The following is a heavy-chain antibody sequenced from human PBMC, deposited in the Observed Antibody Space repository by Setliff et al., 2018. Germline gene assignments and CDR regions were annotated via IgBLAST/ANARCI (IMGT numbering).Heavy chain of an antibody. J-gene: IGHJ3*02. Sequence: SETLSLTCSVYGESFSNNYWSWIRQSPGRGLEWIEEINHRGSTNYSPSLRSRVTMSVDTSKKQFSLTLTSVTAADTALYYCRQAVVGRDVFDIWGQGTVVTVSS. V-gene: IGHV4-34*01. CDR3: RQAVVGRDVFDI. CDR2: INHRGST. CDR1: GESFSNNY. D-gene: IGHD1-1*01.